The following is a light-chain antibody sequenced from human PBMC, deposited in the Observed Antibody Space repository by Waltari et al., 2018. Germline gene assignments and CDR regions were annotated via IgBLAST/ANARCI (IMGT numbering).Light chain of an antibody. J-gene: IGKJ1*01. CDR3: QQYNNWAWT. CDR2: SAS. CDR1: QSVGSN. V-gene: IGKV3-15*01. Sequence: EIVMTQSPATLSVSLGERATLSCRASQSVGSNYLAWYQQTPGQAPRLLIPSASTRATGVPARVSGSGSGTEFTLTISSLQSEDFAIYYCQQYNNWAWTFGQGTKVEI.